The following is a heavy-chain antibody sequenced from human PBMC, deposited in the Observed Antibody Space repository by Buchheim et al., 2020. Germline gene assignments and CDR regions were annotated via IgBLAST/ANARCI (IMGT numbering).Heavy chain of an antibody. CDR3: ARDAHDSSGPFDY. J-gene: IGHJ4*02. Sequence: QVQLVESGGGVVQPGRSLRLSCEASGFIFSSYAMHWVRQAPGKGLEWVAVIWFDGSNKFYADSVKGRFIISRDNSKHTLNLQMNSLRGEDTAMYYCARDAHDSSGPFDYWGQGTL. CDR2: IWFDGSNK. CDR1: GFIFSSYA. V-gene: IGHV3-33*01. D-gene: IGHD3-22*01.